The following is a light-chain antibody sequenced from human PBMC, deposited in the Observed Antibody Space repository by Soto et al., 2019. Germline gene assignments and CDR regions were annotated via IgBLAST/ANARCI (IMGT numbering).Light chain of an antibody. CDR2: DAS. J-gene: IGKJ2*02. V-gene: IGKV1-5*01. CDR1: QSISSW. Sequence: DIQMTQSPSTLSASVGDRVTITCRASQSISSWLAWYQQKPGKAPKLLIYDASSLESGVPSRFSGSGSGTEFTLTISSLQPDDFATYYCQQYNRYSPPCTFGQGTQLAIK. CDR3: QQYNRYSPPCT.